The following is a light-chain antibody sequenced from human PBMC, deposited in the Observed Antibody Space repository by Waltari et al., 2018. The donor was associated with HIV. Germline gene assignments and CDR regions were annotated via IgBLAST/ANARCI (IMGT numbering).Light chain of an antibody. CDR3: ATWDDSLTGVV. J-gene: IGLJ2*01. CDR1: SSNIGSNF. CDR2: RNN. Sequence: QYVLTQPPSASGTPGQRVTISCSGSSSNIGSNFVYWYQQFPGAPPRLLIYRNNPRPSGVPDRFSGSKSGTSASLNISGLRPEDEADYYCATWDDSLTGVVFGGGTKVTVL. V-gene: IGLV1-47*01.